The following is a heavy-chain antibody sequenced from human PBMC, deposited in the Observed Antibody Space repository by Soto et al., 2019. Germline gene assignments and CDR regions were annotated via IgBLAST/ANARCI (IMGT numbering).Heavy chain of an antibody. V-gene: IGHV3-23*01. CDR2: SSGGGDAA. CDR3: ARNVPGSTLRPDYWYFDL. CDR1: GGTFINFA. J-gene: IGHJ2*01. D-gene: IGHD3-10*02. Sequence: EVQLLESGGGLVQPGCSLRISWAGSGGTFINFAMNWVRQAPGQGREWVSTSSGGGDAAFFADYVRGRFTISRDNSKDTVTLQMNSLGVDDTALYYCARNVPGSTLRPDYWYFDLWGRGTLVTVSS.